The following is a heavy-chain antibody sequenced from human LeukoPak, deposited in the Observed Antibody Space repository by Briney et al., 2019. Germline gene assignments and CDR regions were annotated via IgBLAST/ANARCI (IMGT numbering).Heavy chain of an antibody. V-gene: IGHV1-2*07. J-gene: IGHJ6*03. Sequence: ASVKVSCKTSGYTFTDYNMHWVRQAPGQGPEWMGWIDPNRGGTNYAHRFQDRVTITRDTSISTVYMELINLRSDDTAVYYCARDWDQLVPSKGGPPRYFYFMDVWGKGTSVIVSS. CDR1: GYTFTDYN. CDR2: IDPNRGGT. CDR3: ARDWDQLVPSKGGPPRYFYFMDV. D-gene: IGHD2-15*01.